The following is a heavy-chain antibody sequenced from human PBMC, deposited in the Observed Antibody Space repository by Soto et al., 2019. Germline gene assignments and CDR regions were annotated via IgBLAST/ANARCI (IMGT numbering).Heavy chain of an antibody. Sequence: PGGSLRLSCAASGFTFSSYAMSWVRQAPGKGLEWVSAISGSGGSTYYADSVKGRFTTSRDNSKNTLYLQMNSLRAEDTAVYYCAKDPRSLPPHSSGWHDAFDIWGQGTMVTVSS. D-gene: IGHD6-19*01. CDR2: ISGSGGST. CDR3: AKDPRSLPPHSSGWHDAFDI. J-gene: IGHJ3*02. CDR1: GFTFSSYA. V-gene: IGHV3-23*01.